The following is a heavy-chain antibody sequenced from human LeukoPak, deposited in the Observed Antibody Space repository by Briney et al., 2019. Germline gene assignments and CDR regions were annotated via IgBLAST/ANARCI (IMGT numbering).Heavy chain of an antibody. CDR3: ARGEPGITMVRNQP. D-gene: IGHD3-10*01. Sequence: SETLSLTCAVYGGSFSGYYWTWIRQPPGKGLEWIGEINHSGSTYYNPSLKGRVTISVDTSKNQFSLKLSSVTAADTAVYYCARGEPGITMVRNQPWGQGTLVTVSS. V-gene: IGHV4-34*01. CDR2: INHSGST. J-gene: IGHJ5*02. CDR1: GGSFSGYY.